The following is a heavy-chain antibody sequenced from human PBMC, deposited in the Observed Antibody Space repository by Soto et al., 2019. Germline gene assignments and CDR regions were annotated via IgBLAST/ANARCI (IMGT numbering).Heavy chain of an antibody. J-gene: IGHJ3*02. Sequence: WWSWVRQPPGKGLEWIGEIYHSGSTNYNPSLKSRVTISVDKSKNQFSLKLSSVTAADTAVYYCASYGVGSPRAFDIWGQGTMVTVSS. V-gene: IGHV4-4*02. CDR3: ASYGVGSPRAFDI. CDR1: W. D-gene: IGHD3-10*01. CDR2: IYHSGST.